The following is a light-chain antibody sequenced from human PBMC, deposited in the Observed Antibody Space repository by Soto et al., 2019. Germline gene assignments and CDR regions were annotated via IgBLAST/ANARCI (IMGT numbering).Light chain of an antibody. Sequence: QSVLTQPPSASGTPGQRVTISCSGSSSNIGSNYVYWYQQLPGTAPKLLIYRNNQRPSGVPVRFSGSKSGTSASLAISGLRSEDEADYYCAAWDDSLSGHYVFGTGTKLTVL. CDR2: RNN. V-gene: IGLV1-47*01. CDR1: SSNIGSNY. J-gene: IGLJ1*01. CDR3: AAWDDSLSGHYV.